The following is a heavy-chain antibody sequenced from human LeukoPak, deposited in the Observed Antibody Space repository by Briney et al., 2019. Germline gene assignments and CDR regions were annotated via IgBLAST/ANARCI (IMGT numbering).Heavy chain of an antibody. J-gene: IGHJ5*02. CDR1: GFTVSSNY. V-gene: IGHV3-53*01. CDR2: IYSGGST. D-gene: IGHD4-17*01. Sequence: PGGSLRLSCAASGFTVSSNYMSWVRQAPGKGLEWASVIYSGGSTYYADSVKGRFTISRDNSKNTLYLQMNSLRAEDTAVYYRARGQGDYGGNWFDLWGQGTLVTVSS. CDR3: ARGQGDYGGNWFDL.